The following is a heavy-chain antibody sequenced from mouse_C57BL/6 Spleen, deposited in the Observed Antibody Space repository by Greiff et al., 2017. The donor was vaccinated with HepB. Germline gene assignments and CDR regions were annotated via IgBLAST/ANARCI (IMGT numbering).Heavy chain of an antibody. Sequence: VQLQESGPELVKPGASVKLSCKASGYTFTSYDINWVKQRPGQGLEWIGWIYPRDGSTKYNEKFKGKATLTVDTSSSTAYMELHSLTSEDSAVYFCARSVYGSSPWFAYWGQGTLVTVSA. CDR1: GYTFTSYD. CDR3: ARSVYGSSPWFAY. CDR2: IYPRDGST. J-gene: IGHJ3*01. D-gene: IGHD1-1*01. V-gene: IGHV1-85*01.